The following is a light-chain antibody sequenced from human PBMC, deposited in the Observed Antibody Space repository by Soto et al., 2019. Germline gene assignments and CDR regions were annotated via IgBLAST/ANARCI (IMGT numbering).Light chain of an antibody. Sequence: DIVMTQSPLSLPVTPGEAASISCRSSQSLLHSNGYNYLDWYLQKPGQSPQLLIYLGSNRASGVPDRFSGSGSGTDFTLKIRRVEAEDVGVYYCMQPLQTPWTFGQGTKVDIK. CDR1: QSLLHSNGYNY. CDR2: LGS. V-gene: IGKV2-28*01. CDR3: MQPLQTPWT. J-gene: IGKJ1*01.